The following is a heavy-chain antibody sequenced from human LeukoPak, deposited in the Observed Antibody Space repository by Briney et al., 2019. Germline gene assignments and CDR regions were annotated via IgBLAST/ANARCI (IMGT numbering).Heavy chain of an antibody. CDR2: IYYSGST. CDR3: ARDPVGYCSSTSCYITDAFDI. D-gene: IGHD2-2*02. V-gene: IGHV4-39*02. J-gene: IGHJ3*02. Sequence: KPSETLSLTCTVSGGSISSSSYYWGWIRQPPGKGLEWIGSIYYSGSTYYNPSLKSRVTISVDTSKNQFSLKLSSVTAADTAVYYCARDPVGYCSSTSCYITDAFDIWGQGTMVTVSS. CDR1: GGSISSSSYY.